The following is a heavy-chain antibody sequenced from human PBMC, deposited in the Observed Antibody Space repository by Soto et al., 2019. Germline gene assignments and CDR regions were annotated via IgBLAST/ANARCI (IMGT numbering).Heavy chain of an antibody. CDR1: GDSVSSNSAA. Sequence: PSQTLSLTCAISGDSVSSNSAAWNWIMQSPSRGLEWLGRTYYRSKWYNDYAVSVKSRITINPDTSKNQFSLQLNSVTPEDTAVYYCARVRAWGYCSSTSCYTFYYYGMDVWGQGTTVTVSS. J-gene: IGHJ6*02. D-gene: IGHD2-2*02. CDR2: TYYRSKWYN. CDR3: ARVRAWGYCSSTSCYTFYYYGMDV. V-gene: IGHV6-1*01.